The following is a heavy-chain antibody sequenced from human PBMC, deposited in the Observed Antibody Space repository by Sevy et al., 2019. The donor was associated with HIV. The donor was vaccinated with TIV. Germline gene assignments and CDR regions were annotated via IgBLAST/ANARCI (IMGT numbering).Heavy chain of an antibody. CDR2: ISWNSGSI. J-gene: IGHJ3*02. V-gene: IGHV3-9*01. D-gene: IGHD2-15*01. Sequence: GGSLRLSCAASAFTFDDYAMHWVRQAPGKGLEWVSGISWNSGSIGYADSVKGRFTISRDNAKNSLYLQMNSLRAEDTALYYCAKATTVVVVAATELWHDAFDIWGQGTMVTVSS. CDR3: AKATTVVVVAATELWHDAFDI. CDR1: AFTFDDYA.